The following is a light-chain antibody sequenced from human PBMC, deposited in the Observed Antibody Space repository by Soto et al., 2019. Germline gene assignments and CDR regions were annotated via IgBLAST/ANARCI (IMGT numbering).Light chain of an antibody. CDR2: EGS. V-gene: IGLV2-23*01. CDR3: CSYAGSSTVV. Sequence: QSALTQPASVSGSPGQSITISCNGTSSDVGSYNLVSWYQQHTGKAPKLMIYEGSKRPSGVSNRFSGSKSGNTASLTISGLQAEDEADYYCCSYAGSSTVVFGGGTKLTVL. J-gene: IGLJ2*01. CDR1: SSDVGSYNL.